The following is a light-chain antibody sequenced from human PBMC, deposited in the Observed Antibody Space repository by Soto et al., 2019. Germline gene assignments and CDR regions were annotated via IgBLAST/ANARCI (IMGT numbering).Light chain of an antibody. CDR3: LSYSGSSSSYV. CDR2: EVT. CDR1: SSDVGGYNY. Sequence: QSALTQPASVSGSPGQSITISCSGTSSDVGGYNYVSWYQQNPGKAPKLMIYEVTNRPSGVSSRFSGSKSGNTAYPTISGLQAEDEADYCCLSYSGSSSSYVFGTGTKVTVL. V-gene: IGLV2-14*01. J-gene: IGLJ1*01.